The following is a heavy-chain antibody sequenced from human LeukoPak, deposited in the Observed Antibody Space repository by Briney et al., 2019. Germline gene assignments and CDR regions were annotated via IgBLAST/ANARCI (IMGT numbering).Heavy chain of an antibody. J-gene: IGHJ5*02. CDR3: ARLFEYSSSWAFDP. CDR2: INHSGST. D-gene: IGHD6-6*01. CDR1: GGSFSGYY. Sequence: SETLSLTCAVYGGSFSGYYWSWIRQPPGKGLEWIGEINHSGSTNYNPSLKSRVTISVDTSKNQFSLKLSSVTAADTAVYYCARLFEYSSSWAFDPWGQGTLVTVSS. V-gene: IGHV4-34*01.